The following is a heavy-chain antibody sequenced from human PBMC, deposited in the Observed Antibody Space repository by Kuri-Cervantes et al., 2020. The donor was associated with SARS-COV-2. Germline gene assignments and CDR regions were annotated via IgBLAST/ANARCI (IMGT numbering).Heavy chain of an antibody. D-gene: IGHD3-3*01. CDR3: ARHHYDFWSGYHENWFDS. Sequence: SETLSLTCTVSGGSISNHYWSWIRQPPGRGLEWIGYIYYSGSTNYNPSLKSRVTISVDTSKNQISLKLSSVTAADTAVYYCARHHYDFWSGYHENWFDSWGQGTLVTVSS. CDR2: IYYSGST. J-gene: IGHJ5*01. V-gene: IGHV4-59*08. CDR1: GGSISNHY.